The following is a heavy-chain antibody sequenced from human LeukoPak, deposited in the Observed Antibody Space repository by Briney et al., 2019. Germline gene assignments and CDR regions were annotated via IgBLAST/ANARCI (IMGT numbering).Heavy chain of an antibody. V-gene: IGHV3-23*01. CDR1: GFTFSSFT. CDR2: INYNSANK. Sequence: PGGSLRLSCTTSGFTFSSFTMSWVRQAPGKGLEWVSSINYNSANKWHADSVKGRFTISRDNSKNTLYLQMHSLRVDDTVLYYCTKRRPSGSVTVDAYWGQGALVTVSS. CDR3: TKRRPSGSVTVDAY. D-gene: IGHD2-21*02. J-gene: IGHJ1*01.